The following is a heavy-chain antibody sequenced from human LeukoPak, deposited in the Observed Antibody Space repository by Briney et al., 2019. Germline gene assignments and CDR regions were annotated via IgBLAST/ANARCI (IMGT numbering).Heavy chain of an antibody. V-gene: IGHV4-34*01. D-gene: IGHD6-13*01. CDR3: ASLMAAAGTEVDN. CDR2: INHSGST. CDR1: GGSFSGYY. Sequence: SETLSLTCAVYGGSFSGYYWSWIRQPPGKGLEWIGEINHSGSTNYNPSLKSRVTISVDTSKNQFSLKLSSVTAADTAVYYCASLMAAAGTEVDNWGQGTLVTVSS. J-gene: IGHJ4*02.